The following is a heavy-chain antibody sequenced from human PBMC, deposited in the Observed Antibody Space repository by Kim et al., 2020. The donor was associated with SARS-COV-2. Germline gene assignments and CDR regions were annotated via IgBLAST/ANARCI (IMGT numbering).Heavy chain of an antibody. CDR2: IYTSGST. CDR1: GGSISSYY. V-gene: IGHV4-4*07. CDR3: ARDFWEPHYYCYYGMDV. D-gene: IGHD1-26*01. Sequence: SETLSLTCTVSGGSISSYYWSWIRQPAGKGLEWIGRIYTSGSTNYNPSLKSRVTMSVDTSKNQFSLKLSSVTAADTAVYYCARDFWEPHYYCYYGMDVWGQGTTVTVSS. J-gene: IGHJ6*02.